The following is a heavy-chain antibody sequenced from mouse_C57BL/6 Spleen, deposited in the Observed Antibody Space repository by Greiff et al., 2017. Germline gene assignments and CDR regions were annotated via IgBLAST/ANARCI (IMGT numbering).Heavy chain of an antibody. CDR1: GYSFTGYF. CDR2: INPYNGDT. V-gene: IGHV1-20*01. J-gene: IGHJ1*03. D-gene: IGHD2-3*01. CDR3: ARSRYDGYSYWYFDV. Sequence: VQLKQSGPELVKPGDSVKISCKASGYSFTGYFMNWVMQSHGKSLEWIGRINPYNGDTFYNQKFKGKATLTVDKSSSTAHMELRSLTSEDSAVYYCARSRYDGYSYWYFDVWGTGTTVTVSS.